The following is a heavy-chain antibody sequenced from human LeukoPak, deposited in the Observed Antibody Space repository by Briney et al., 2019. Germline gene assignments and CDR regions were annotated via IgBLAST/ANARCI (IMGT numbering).Heavy chain of an antibody. D-gene: IGHD3-22*01. J-gene: IGHJ4*02. CDR1: GLTFSSYW. CDR2: IKQDGSKK. CDR3: ARDLWGYDSSGYYRQVDY. V-gene: IGHV3-7*01. Sequence: HPGGSLRLSCAASGLTFSSYWMSWVRQAPGKGMEWVANIKQDGSKKSYVASVKGRFTLSRDNAKTSLYLQMNSLRAEDTAVYYCARDLWGYDSSGYYRQVDYWGQGTLVTVSS.